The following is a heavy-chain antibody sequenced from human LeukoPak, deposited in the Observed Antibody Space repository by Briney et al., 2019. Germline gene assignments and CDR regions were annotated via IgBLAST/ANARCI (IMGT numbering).Heavy chain of an antibody. CDR2: IYHSGST. D-gene: IGHD3-16*02. CDR1: GGSISSGGYS. J-gene: IGHJ6*02. Sequence: SETLSLTCAVSGGSISSGGYSWSWIRQPPGKGLEWIGYIYHSGSTYYNPSLKSRVTISVDRSKNQFSLRLSSVTAADTAVYYCARVRSGGMDVWGQGTTVTVSS. CDR3: ARVRSGGMDV. V-gene: IGHV4-30-2*01.